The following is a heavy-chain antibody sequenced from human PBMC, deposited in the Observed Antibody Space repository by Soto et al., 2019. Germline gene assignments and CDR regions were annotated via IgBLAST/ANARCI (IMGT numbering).Heavy chain of an antibody. V-gene: IGHV3-48*01. CDR1: GFTFSSYS. CDR3: ARGRGAYGDLFFDY. D-gene: IGHD4-17*01. J-gene: IGHJ4*02. CDR2: ISSSSSTI. Sequence: GGSLRLSCAASGFTFSSYSMNWVRQAPGKGLEWVSYISSSSSTIYYADSVKGRFTISRDNAKNSLYLQMNSLRAEDTAVYYCARGRGAYGDLFFDYWGQGTLVTVSS.